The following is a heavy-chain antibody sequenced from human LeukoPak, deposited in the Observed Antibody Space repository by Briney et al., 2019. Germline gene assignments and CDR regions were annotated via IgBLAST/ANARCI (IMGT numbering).Heavy chain of an antibody. CDR1: GFTFSTYW. Sequence: GGSLRLSCAAAGFTFSTYWMSWVRQAPGKGLEWVANIKEDGSEKYYVDSVKGRFTISRDNAKNSLHLQMDSLRAEDTAVYYCARRRISATVLDYWGQGTLVTVSS. CDR3: ARRRISATVLDY. J-gene: IGHJ4*02. V-gene: IGHV3-7*01. D-gene: IGHD1-26*01. CDR2: IKEDGSEK.